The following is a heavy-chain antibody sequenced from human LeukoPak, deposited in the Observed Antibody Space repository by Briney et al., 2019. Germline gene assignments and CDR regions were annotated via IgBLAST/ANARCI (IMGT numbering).Heavy chain of an antibody. Sequence: GGSLRLSCAASGFTFSTYSMNWVRQAPGKGLEWVSYISYSSSAIYYADSVKGRFTISRDNAKNSPYLQMNSLRDEDTAVYYCARDSYGSSGYYYVSDYWGQGTLVTVSS. J-gene: IGHJ4*02. CDR2: ISYSSSAI. D-gene: IGHD3-22*01. V-gene: IGHV3-48*02. CDR3: ARDSYGSSGYYYVSDY. CDR1: GFTFSTYS.